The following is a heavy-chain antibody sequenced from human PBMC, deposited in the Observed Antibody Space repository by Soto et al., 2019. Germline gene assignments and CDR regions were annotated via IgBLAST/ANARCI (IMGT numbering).Heavy chain of an antibody. CDR2: INPNSGGT. CDR1: GYTFTGYY. Sequence: ASVKVSCKASGYTFTGYYMHWVRQAPGQGLEWMGWINPNSGGTNYAQKFQGWVTMTRDTSISTAYMELSRLRSDDTAVYYCARSIWTGELEYYYGMDVPGQGTTVTVSS. V-gene: IGHV1-2*04. J-gene: IGHJ6*02. D-gene: IGHD3-9*01. CDR3: ARSIWTGELEYYYGMDV.